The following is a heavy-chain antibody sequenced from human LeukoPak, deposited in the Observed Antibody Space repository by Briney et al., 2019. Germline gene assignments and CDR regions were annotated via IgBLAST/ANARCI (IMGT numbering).Heavy chain of an antibody. CDR2: IIPILGIA. CDR3: ARAYYYGSGSYSYYYGMDV. J-gene: IGHJ6*02. D-gene: IGHD3-10*01. Sequence: SVKVSCKASGGTFSSYAISWVRQAPGQGPEWMGRIIPILGIANYAQKFQGRVTITADKSTSTAYMELSSLRSEDTAVYYCARAYYYGSGSYSYYYGMDVWGQGTTVTVSS. CDR1: GGTFSSYA. V-gene: IGHV1-69*04.